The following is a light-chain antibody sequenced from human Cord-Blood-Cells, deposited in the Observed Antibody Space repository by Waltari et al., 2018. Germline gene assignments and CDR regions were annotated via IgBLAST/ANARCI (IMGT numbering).Light chain of an antibody. Sequence: EIVLTQSPGTLSLSQGERATLSCRASQSVSSSYLAWYQQKPGQAPRLLIYGAASRATDIPDRFGGSWSGTDFTLTISRLEPEDFAVYYCQQYGSSPQLTFGGGTKVEIK. CDR3: QQYGSSPQLT. V-gene: IGKV3-20*01. J-gene: IGKJ4*01. CDR2: GAA. CDR1: QSVSSSY.